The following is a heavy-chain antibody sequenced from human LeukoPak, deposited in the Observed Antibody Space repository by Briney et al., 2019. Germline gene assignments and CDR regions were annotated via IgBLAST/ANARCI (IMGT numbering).Heavy chain of an antibody. CDR2: INPNSGGT. Sequence: ASVKVSCKASGYTFSDYNIHWVRQAPGQGLEWMGWINPNSGGTNYAQRFQGMVTMTRDTSISTAYMDLGSMKSDDTATYFCSVWFGEFAHWGQGPLVTVYS. CDR1: GYTFSDYN. D-gene: IGHD3-10*01. CDR3: SVWFGEFAH. J-gene: IGHJ4*02. V-gene: IGHV1-2*02.